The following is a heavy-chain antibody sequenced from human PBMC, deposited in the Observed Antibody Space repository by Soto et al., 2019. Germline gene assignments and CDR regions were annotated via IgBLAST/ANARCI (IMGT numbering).Heavy chain of an antibody. CDR3: ARDPESDYYYYYGMDV. CDR1: GFTFSSYA. J-gene: IGHJ6*02. V-gene: IGHV3-30-3*01. CDR2: ISYDGSNK. Sequence: QVQLVESGGGVVQPGRSLRLSCAASGFTFSSYAVHWVGQAPGKGLEWVAVISYDGSNKYYADSVKGRFTISRDNSKNTLYLQMNSLRPEDTTVYYCARDPESDYYYYYGMDVWGQGTTVTVSS.